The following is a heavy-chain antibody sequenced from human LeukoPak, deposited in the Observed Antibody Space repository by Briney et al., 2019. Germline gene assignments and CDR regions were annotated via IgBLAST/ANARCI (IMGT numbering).Heavy chain of an antibody. CDR3: ARFSSSTSTPFGP. D-gene: IGHD2-2*01. CDR1: GYSISSGYY. J-gene: IGHJ5*02. V-gene: IGHV4-38-2*02. Sequence: SETLSLTCTVSGYSISSGYYWGWIRQPPGKGLEWIGSIYHSGSTYYNPSLKSRVTVSVDTSKNQFSLKLSSVTAADTAVYYCARFSSSTSTPFGPWGQGTLVTVSS. CDR2: IYHSGST.